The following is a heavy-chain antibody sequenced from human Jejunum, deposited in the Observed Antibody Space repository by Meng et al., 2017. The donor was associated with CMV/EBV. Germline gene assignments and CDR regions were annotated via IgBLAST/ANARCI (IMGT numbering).Heavy chain of an antibody. V-gene: IGHV4-61*02. CDR1: GGSMSSGDYF. CDR2: IYASGST. Sequence: GPSPGSGPGRFEPSPAPPPPCTVSGGSMSSGDYFWTWIRQPAGKGLEWIGRIYASGSTSYHPSLESRLTISVDTSKNQFSLKMSSVTAADTAVYYCARGRLQSEYFDYWGQGTLVTASS. D-gene: IGHD5-24*01. J-gene: IGHJ4*02. CDR3: ARGRLQSEYFDY.